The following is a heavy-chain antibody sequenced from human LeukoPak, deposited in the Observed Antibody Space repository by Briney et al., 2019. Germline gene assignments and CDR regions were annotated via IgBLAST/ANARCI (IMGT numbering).Heavy chain of an antibody. CDR1: GFAFSSHW. D-gene: IGHD2-15*01. CDR3: ASGEVGVVYRAGGRYYYYYHAMDV. J-gene: IGHJ6*02. CDR2: IKEDGSKK. Sequence: GGSLRLSCAASGFAFSSHWMTWVRQAPGKGLEWVANIKEDGSKKNYVDSVKGRFTISRDNPKNSLYLQMNSLRAEDTAVYYCASGEVGVVYRAGGRYYYYYHAMDVWGQGTTVTVSS. V-gene: IGHV3-7*03.